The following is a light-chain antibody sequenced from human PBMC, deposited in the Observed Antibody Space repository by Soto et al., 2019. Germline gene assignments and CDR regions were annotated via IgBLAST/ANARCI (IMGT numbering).Light chain of an antibody. CDR2: EVT. Sequence: QSALTQPPSASGSPGQSVTISCTGTSSDVGGYNYVSWYQQHPGKAPKLVIYEVTKRPSGVPDRFSGSKSGNAASLTVSGLQAEDEADYYCSSFTVASTIFGTGTKVTVL. CDR3: SSFTVASTI. CDR1: SSDVGGYNY. V-gene: IGLV2-8*01. J-gene: IGLJ1*01.